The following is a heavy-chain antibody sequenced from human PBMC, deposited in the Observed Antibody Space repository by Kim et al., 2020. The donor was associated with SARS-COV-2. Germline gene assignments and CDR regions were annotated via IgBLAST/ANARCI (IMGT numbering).Heavy chain of an antibody. D-gene: IGHD6-13*01. J-gene: IGHJ4*02. V-gene: IGHV3-7*01. Sequence: VDVVKGRYTITKDNAKNSLYLQMNSLRAEDAAVYYCARRSSSSWPYYSDYWGQGTLVTVSS. CDR3: ARRSSSSWPYYSDY.